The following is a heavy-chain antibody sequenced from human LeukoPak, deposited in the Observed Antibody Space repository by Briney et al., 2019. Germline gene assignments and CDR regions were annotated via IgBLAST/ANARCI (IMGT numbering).Heavy chain of an antibody. CDR1: GFTFSSYE. D-gene: IGHD1-1*01. J-gene: IGHJ3*02. CDR3: ARGGYNWNDESAFDI. CDR2: IYSGGST. Sequence: GGSLRLSCAASGFTFSSYEMNWVRQAPGKGLEWVSVIYSGGSTYYADSVKGRFTISRDNSKNTLYLQMNSLRAEDTAVYYCARGGYNWNDESAFDIWGQGTMVTVSS. V-gene: IGHV3-66*02.